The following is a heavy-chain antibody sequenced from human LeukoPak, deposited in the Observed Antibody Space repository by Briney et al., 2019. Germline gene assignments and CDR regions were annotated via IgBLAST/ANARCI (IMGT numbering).Heavy chain of an antibody. Sequence: GTSVKVSCNASGFTFTSSAMQWVRQARGQRLEWIGWIVVGSGNTNYAQKFQERVTITRDMSTSTAYMELSSLRSEDTAVHYCAASYYDFWSGYPDAFDIWGQGTMVTVSS. CDR1: GFTFTSSA. CDR2: IVVGSGNT. J-gene: IGHJ3*02. D-gene: IGHD3-3*01. V-gene: IGHV1-58*02. CDR3: AASYYDFWSGYPDAFDI.